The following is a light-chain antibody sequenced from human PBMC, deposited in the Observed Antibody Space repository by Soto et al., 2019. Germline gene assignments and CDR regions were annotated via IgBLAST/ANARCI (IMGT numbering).Light chain of an antibody. CDR1: QSVLYSPNNKNY. CDR2: WAS. J-gene: IGKJ1*01. V-gene: IGKV4-1*01. CDR3: QQYYRTRT. Sequence: DIVMTQSPDSLAVSLGERATINCRSSQSVLYSPNNKNYLAWYQQRPGQPPKLLIYWASTRESGVPDRFSGSGSGTDFTLTISSQQAEDVAVYYCQQYYRTRTFGQGTKVEIK.